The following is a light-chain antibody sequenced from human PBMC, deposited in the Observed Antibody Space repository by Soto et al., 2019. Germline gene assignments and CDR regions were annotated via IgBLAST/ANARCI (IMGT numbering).Light chain of an antibody. CDR2: EVS. Sequence: QSALTQPASVSGSPGQSITISCTGTSSDVGAYNYVSWYQQHPGKAPKLMIFEVSDRPSGVSNRFSGSKSGNTASLTISGLHAEDEADYYCSSYTSLNTLVFGGGTKLTVL. V-gene: IGLV2-14*01. CDR3: SSYTSLNTLV. CDR1: SSDVGAYNY. J-gene: IGLJ2*01.